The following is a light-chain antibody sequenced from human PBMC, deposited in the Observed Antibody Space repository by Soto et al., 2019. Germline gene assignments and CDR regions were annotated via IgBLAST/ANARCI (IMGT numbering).Light chain of an antibody. CDR1: QSVFSRFRNKNY. Sequence: DIVMTQSPGSLTLSLGERATINCKSSQSVFSRFRNKNYLGWFQQKPGQTPRLLIYWASTRESGVSDRFSGSGSGTDFTPTIDSLQDEDVAVYYCQQYSTTPTWTFGQGTKV. CDR2: WAS. J-gene: IGKJ1*01. V-gene: IGKV4-1*01. CDR3: QQYSTTPTWT.